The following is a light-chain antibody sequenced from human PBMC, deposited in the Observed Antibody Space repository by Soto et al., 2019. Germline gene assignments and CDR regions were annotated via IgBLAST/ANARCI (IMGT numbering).Light chain of an antibody. V-gene: IGLV1-40*01. J-gene: IGLJ3*02. CDR1: SSNIGAGYD. CDR3: QSYDSSPSWV. Sequence: SVLTQPPSVSGAPGQRVTISCTGSSSNIGAGYDVHWYQQLPGTAPKLLIYGNSIRPSGVPDRFSGSKSDTSASLAITGLQAEDEADYYCQSYDSSPSWVFGGGTKLTVL. CDR2: GNS.